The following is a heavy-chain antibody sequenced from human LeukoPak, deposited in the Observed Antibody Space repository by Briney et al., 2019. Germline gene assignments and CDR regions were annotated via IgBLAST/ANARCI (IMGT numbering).Heavy chain of an antibody. D-gene: IGHD3-10*01. Sequence: SQTLSLTCAISGDSVSSNSAAWNWIRQSPSRGLEWLGRTYYRSKWYNDYAVSVKGRITINPDTSKNQFSLQLNSVTPEDTAVYYCARASITMVRGVIIEYFDYWGQGTLVTVSS. CDR3: ARASITMVRGVIIEYFDY. CDR2: TYYRSKWYN. CDR1: GDSVSSNSAA. V-gene: IGHV6-1*01. J-gene: IGHJ4*02.